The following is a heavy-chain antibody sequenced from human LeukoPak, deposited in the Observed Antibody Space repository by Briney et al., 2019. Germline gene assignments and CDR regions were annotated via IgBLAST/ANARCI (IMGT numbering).Heavy chain of an antibody. D-gene: IGHD6-13*01. Sequence: SETLSLTCTVSGGSISSGGYYWSWIREPPGKGLEWIGYIYYSGSTYYNPSLKSRVTISVDTSKNQFSLKLSSVTAADTAVYYCASRPRIAAAGYYFDYWGQGTLVTVSS. CDR3: ASRPRIAAAGYYFDY. J-gene: IGHJ4*02. V-gene: IGHV4-30-4*08. CDR1: GGSISSGGYY. CDR2: IYYSGST.